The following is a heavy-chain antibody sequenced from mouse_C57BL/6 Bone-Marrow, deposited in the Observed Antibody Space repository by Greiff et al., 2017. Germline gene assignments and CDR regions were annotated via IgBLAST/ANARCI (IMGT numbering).Heavy chain of an antibody. V-gene: IGHV1-74*01. CDR2: IHPSDSDT. CDR1: GYTFTSYW. J-gene: IGHJ3*01. D-gene: IGHD2-3*01. Sequence: VQLQQPGAELVKPGASVKVSCKASGYTFTSYWMHWVKQRPGQGLEWIGRIHPSDSDTNYNQKFKGKATLTVDKSSSTAYMQLSSLTSEDSAVYYCAYFYDGYYDWFAYWGQGTLVTVSA. CDR3: AYFYDGYYDWFAY.